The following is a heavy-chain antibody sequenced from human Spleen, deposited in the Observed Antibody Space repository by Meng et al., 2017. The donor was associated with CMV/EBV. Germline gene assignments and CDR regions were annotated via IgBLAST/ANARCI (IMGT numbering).Heavy chain of an antibody. CDR3: AKAGGYYDSQTHFDY. J-gene: IGHJ4*02. CDR1: GFTFTDYY. Sequence: SGFTFTDYYMTWIRQAPGKGLEWVAVIWYDGSNKYYADSVKGRFTISRDNSKNTLYLQMNSLRAEDTAVYYCAKAGGYYDSQTHFDYWGQGTLVTVSS. CDR2: IWYDGSNK. D-gene: IGHD3-3*01. V-gene: IGHV3-33*08.